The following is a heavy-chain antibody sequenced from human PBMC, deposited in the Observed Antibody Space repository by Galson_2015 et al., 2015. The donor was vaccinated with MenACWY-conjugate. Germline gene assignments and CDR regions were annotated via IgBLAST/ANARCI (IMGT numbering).Heavy chain of an antibody. V-gene: IGHV5-51*01. CDR2: IYPGDSDT. Sequence: QSGAEVKKPGESLKISCKGSGYTFTSNWIGWVRQMPGKGLEWMGIIYPGDSDTRYTPSFQGHVTISADKSINTAYLQWGSLEASDTAMYYCARQGFGSLSLDYWGQGTLVTVSS. J-gene: IGHJ4*02. CDR1: GYTFTSNW. CDR3: ARQGFGSLSLDY. D-gene: IGHD6-6*01.